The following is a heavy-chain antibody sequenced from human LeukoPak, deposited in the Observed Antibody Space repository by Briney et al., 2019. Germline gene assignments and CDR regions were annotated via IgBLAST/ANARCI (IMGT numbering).Heavy chain of an antibody. Sequence: KPGRSLRLSCAASGFTFSSYSMNWVRQAPGKGLEWVSSISSSSSYIYYADSVKGRFTISRDNAKNSLYLQINSLRAQDTAVYYCARDPSCSSTSCSDYWGQGTLVTVSS. D-gene: IGHD2-2*01. J-gene: IGHJ4*02. V-gene: IGHV3-21*01. CDR3: ARDPSCSSTSCSDY. CDR1: GFTFSSYS. CDR2: ISSSSSYI.